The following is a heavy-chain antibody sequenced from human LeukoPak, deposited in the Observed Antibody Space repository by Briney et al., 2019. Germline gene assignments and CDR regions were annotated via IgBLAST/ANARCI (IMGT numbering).Heavy chain of an antibody. Sequence: SVKVSCKASGGTFSSYSISWVRQAPGQGLEWMGRIIPVLNIPNYAQNFQGRVTITADKSTSTAYMELSSLRSEDTAVYYCARGGPLGVVTHHFDFWGQGTLVTVSS. D-gene: IGHD3-3*01. J-gene: IGHJ4*02. V-gene: IGHV1-69*04. CDR1: GGTFSSYS. CDR2: IIPVLNIP. CDR3: ARGGPLGVVTHHFDF.